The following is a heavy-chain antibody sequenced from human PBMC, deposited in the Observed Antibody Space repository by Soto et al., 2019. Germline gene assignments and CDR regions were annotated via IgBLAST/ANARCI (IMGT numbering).Heavy chain of an antibody. CDR2: ISGSGGST. D-gene: IGHD2-15*01. V-gene: IGHV3-23*01. CDR1: GFTFSSYA. J-gene: IGHJ6*02. Sequence: GGSLRLSCAASGFTFSSYAMSWVRQAPGKGLEWVSAISGSGGSTYYADSVKGRFTISADKSISTAYLQWSSLKASDTAMYYCARHRGDIVVVVAATDDIYGMDVWGQGTTVTVSS. CDR3: ARHRGDIVVVVAATDDIYGMDV.